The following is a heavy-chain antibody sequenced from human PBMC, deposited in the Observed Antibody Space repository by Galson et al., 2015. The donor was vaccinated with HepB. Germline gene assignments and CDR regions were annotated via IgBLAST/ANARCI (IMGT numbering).Heavy chain of an antibody. Sequence: SLRLSCAVSGFTFSNYAMSWVRQAPGKGLEWVSGICGSGLGTYYADSVKGRFTISRDNSKSSLYLQMNSLRGEDTAVYYCARDLRAIDWGTFDIWGQGTMVTVS. CDR1: GFTFSNYA. CDR2: ICGSGLGT. V-gene: IGHV3-23*01. J-gene: IGHJ3*02. CDR3: ARDLRAIDWGTFDI. D-gene: IGHD7-27*01.